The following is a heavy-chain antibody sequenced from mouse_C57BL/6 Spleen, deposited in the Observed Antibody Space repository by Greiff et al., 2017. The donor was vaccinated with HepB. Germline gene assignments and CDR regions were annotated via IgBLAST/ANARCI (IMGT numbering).Heavy chain of an antibody. CDR3: ARGYWDWYFDV. D-gene: IGHD4-1*01. Sequence: EVKLQESGPELVKPGASVKMSCKASGYTFTDYNMHWVKQSHGKSLEWIGYINPNNGGTSYNQKFKGKATLTVNKSSSTAYMELRSLTSEDSAVYYCARGYWDWYFDVWGTGTTVTVSS. J-gene: IGHJ1*03. V-gene: IGHV1-22*01. CDR2: INPNNGGT. CDR1: GYTFTDYN.